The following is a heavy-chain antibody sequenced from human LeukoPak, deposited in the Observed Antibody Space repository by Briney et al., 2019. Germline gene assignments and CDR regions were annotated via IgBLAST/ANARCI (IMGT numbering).Heavy chain of an antibody. CDR2: IISDGSST. CDR1: GFAFSNYW. Sequence: PGGSLRLSCAASGFAFSNYWMHWVRQTPGKGLVWVSRIISDGSSTSYADSVKGRFTISRDNAKNTLYLQMNSLRAEDTAVYYCARDGSLPDYWGQGTLVTVSP. CDR3: ARDGSLPDY. V-gene: IGHV3-74*01. J-gene: IGHJ4*02.